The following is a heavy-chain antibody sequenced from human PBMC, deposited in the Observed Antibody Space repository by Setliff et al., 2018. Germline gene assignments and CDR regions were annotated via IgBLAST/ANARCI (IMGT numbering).Heavy chain of an antibody. CDR2: INQGGSDQ. CDR3: AKVGSTWPEHFPH. V-gene: IGHV3-7*03. J-gene: IGHJ1*01. CDR1: GLSYINDW. Sequence: EGSLRLSCTASGLSYINDWMAWVRQAPGKGLEWVANINQGGSDQFYVESVKGRFTISRDNAKNTLYLQMNSLTTEDTAVYYCAKVGSTWPEHFPHWGQGTLVTVSS. D-gene: IGHD6-13*01.